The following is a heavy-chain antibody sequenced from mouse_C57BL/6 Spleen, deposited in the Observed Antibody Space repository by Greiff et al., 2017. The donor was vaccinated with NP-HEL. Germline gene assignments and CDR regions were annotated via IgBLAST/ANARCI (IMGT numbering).Heavy chain of an antibody. CDR1: GYSITSGYY. V-gene: IGHV3-6*01. D-gene: IGHD2-1*01. Sequence: DVQLQESGPGLVKPSQSLSLTCSVTGYSITSGYYWIWIRQFPGNKLEWMGYISYDGSNNYNPSLKNRISITRDTSKNQFFLKLNSVTTEDTATYYCARVGGNYEDAMDYWGQGTSVTVSS. J-gene: IGHJ4*01. CDR3: ARVGGNYEDAMDY. CDR2: ISYDGSN.